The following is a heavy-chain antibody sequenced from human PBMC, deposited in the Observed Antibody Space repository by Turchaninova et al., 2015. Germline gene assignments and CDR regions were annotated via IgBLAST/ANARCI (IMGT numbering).Heavy chain of an antibody. CDR3: ARSYNWNGFDY. Sequence: QVTLKESGPVLVKPTETLTLTCTVSGFSLSTARTAVSWIRQPPGKALEWLAHIFSNDEKSNSTSLKNSLTISKDTSKSQVVLTMTNMDPVDTATYYCARSYNWNGFDYWGQGTLVTVSS. V-gene: IGHV2-26*01. CDR1: GFSLSTARTA. J-gene: IGHJ4*02. D-gene: IGHD1-20*01. CDR2: IFSNDEK.